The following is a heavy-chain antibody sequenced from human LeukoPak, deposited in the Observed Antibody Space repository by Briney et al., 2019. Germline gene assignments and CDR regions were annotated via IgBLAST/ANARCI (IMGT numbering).Heavy chain of an antibody. Sequence: SETLSLTCSVSGGSITSSSYYWVWIRQPPGRGLEWIGSIYYTGSTYYNPSLKSRLTMSIDTSKNQFSLRLSSVTAADTALYYCARDSVNTVGATIGPAPFDYWGQGTLVTVSS. V-gene: IGHV4-39*07. CDR1: GGSITSSSYY. CDR3: ARDSVNTVGATIGPAPFDY. D-gene: IGHD1-26*01. CDR2: IYYTGST. J-gene: IGHJ4*02.